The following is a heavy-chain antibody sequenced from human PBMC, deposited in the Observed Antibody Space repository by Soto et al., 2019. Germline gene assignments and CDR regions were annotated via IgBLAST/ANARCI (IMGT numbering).Heavy chain of an antibody. J-gene: IGHJ3*02. V-gene: IGHV4-39*01. D-gene: IGHD6-19*01. CDR3: ARFWSGWYNAFDI. CDR2: IKYSGTT. CDR1: GGSISSSRCH. Sequence: PSETLSLTCTVSGGSISSSRCHWGWIRQPPGKGLEWIASIKYSGTTFYNPSLKSRVTLSVDTSKNQFALKLSSVTAAETAVYYCARFWSGWYNAFDIWGQGTMVTVSS.